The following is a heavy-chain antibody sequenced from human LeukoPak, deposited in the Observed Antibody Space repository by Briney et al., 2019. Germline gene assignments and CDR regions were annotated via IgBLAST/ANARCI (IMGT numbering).Heavy chain of an antibody. CDR3: AKGPYYYDSSAYHYGAFDI. Sequence: GGSLRLSCAASGFTFSSYAMSWVRQAPGKGLEWVSTISGSGGSTYHADSVKGRFTISRDNSKNTLYPQMNSLRAEDSAVYYCAKGPYYYDSSAYHYGAFDIWGQGTMVTVSS. CDR2: ISGSGGST. D-gene: IGHD3-22*01. V-gene: IGHV3-23*01. CDR1: GFTFSSYA. J-gene: IGHJ3*02.